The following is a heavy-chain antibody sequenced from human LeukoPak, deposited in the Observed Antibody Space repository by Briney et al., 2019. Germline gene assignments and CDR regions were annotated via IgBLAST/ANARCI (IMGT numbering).Heavy chain of an antibody. J-gene: IGHJ4*02. CDR2: IYSSGTT. D-gene: IGHD1-26*01. CDR1: SGSIRSSNYH. CDR3: ARPYSGRFDY. V-gene: IGHV4-61*02. Sequence: SETLSLTCTVSSGSIRSSNYHWHWIRQPAGKGLEWIGRIYSSGTTNYNPSLKSRVTISVDTSKNQFSLKLSSVTAADTAVYYCARPYSGRFDYWGQGTLVTVSS.